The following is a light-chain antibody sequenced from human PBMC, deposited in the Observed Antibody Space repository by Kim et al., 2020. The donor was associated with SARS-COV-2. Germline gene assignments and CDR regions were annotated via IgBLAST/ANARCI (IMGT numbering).Light chain of an antibody. V-gene: IGLV3-19*01. CDR2: CEN. CDR3: NSRDISSDHVL. Sequence: SSELTQDPAVSVALGQTVTITCQGDSLRMSYATWYQQKPGQAPLLVIYCENSRPSGIPDRFFGSYSRNTASLTITGAQAEDEADYYCNSRDISSDHVLFGGGTKLTVL. CDR1: SLRMSY. J-gene: IGLJ3*02.